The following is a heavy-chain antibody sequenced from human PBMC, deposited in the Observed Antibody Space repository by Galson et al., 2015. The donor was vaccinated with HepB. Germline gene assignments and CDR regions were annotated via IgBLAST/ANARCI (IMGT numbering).Heavy chain of an antibody. V-gene: IGHV3-21*01. D-gene: IGHD3-16*01. J-gene: IGHJ4*02. CDR3: ARGPGLDFDF. CDR1: GFTFSTYS. CDR2: ISSWSTYI. Sequence: SLRLSCAASGFTFSTYSMNWVRQAPGKGLEWVSSISSWSTYICYTDSVKGRFTISRDNAKNSLYLQMNSLRAEDTAVYYCARGPGLDFDFWGQGTLVTVSS.